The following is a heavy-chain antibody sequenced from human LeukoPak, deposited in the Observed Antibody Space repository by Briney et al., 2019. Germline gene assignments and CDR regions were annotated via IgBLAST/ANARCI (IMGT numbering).Heavy chain of an antibody. CDR1: GGSISSYY. D-gene: IGHD6-19*01. V-gene: IGHV4-59*12. CDR3: ASTPHFRSIAVAGTEY. J-gene: IGHJ4*02. CDR2: IYYSGST. Sequence: SETLSLTCTVSGGSISSYYWSCIRQPPGKGLEWIGYIYYSGSTNYNPSLKSRVTISVDKSKNQFSLKLSSVTAADTAVYYCASTPHFRSIAVAGTEYWGQGTLVTVSS.